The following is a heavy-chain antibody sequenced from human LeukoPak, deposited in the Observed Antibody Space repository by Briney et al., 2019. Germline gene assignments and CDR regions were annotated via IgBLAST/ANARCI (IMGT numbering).Heavy chain of an antibody. Sequence: GGSLRLSCAASGFTFSSYSMNWVRQAPGKGLEWVSSISSSSSYIYYADSVKGRFTISRDNAKNSLYLQMNSLRAEDTAVYYCASSPSVNTKIVVVPAAPHDYWGQGTLVTVSS. CDR2: ISSSSSYI. CDR1: GFTFSSYS. CDR3: ASSPSVNTKIVVVPAAPHDY. J-gene: IGHJ4*02. D-gene: IGHD2-2*01. V-gene: IGHV3-21*01.